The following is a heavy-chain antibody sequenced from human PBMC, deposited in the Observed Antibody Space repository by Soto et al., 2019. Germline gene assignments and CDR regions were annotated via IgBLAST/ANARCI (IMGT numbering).Heavy chain of an antibody. V-gene: IGHV1-69*08. Sequence: QVQLVQSGAEVREPGSSVKVSCKTSGGTLTDYIISWVRQAPGQGLEWMGRIAPMIGIADYARKFQCRVTITADRSTNTAYVEVSSLRPEDTAIYYCAKDRSDYGDFVFDNWGRGTLVTVSS. CDR3: AKDRSDYGDFVFDN. J-gene: IGHJ4*02. CDR2: IAPMIGIA. CDR1: GGTLTDYI. D-gene: IGHD4-17*01.